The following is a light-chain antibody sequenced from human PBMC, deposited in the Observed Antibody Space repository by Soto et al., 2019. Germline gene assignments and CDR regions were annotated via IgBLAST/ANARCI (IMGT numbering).Light chain of an antibody. CDR1: NIESRS. J-gene: IGLJ3*02. V-gene: IGLV3-21*02. CDR2: DDS. CDR3: QVWDSSRDHVV. Sequence: SYELTQPPSVSVAPGQTARITCGENNIESRSVHWYQQRAGQAPVLVVYDDSDRPSGIPERFVGSKSGNTATLTITRVEAGDEADYYCQVWDSSRDHVVFGGGTKVTVL.